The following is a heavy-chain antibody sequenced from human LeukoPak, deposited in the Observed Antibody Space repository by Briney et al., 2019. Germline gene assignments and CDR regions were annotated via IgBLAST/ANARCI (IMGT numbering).Heavy chain of an antibody. CDR1: GFNFSIYS. CDR3: ARGDYADFVY. V-gene: IGHV3-48*01. CDR2: ISSSSSTI. J-gene: IGHJ4*02. D-gene: IGHD4-17*01. Sequence: GGSLRLSCAASGFNFSIYSMNWVRQAPGKGLEWVSYISSSSSTIYYADSVKGRFTISRDNAKNSLYLQMNSLRAEDTAVYYCARGDYADFVYWGQGTLVTVSS.